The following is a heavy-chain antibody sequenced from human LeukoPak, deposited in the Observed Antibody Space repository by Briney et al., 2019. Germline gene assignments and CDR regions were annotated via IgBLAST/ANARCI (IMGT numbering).Heavy chain of an antibody. CDR3: ARVGYYYDSSGYPSPFDY. Sequence: PSETLSLTCTVSGGSISSSSYYWGWIRQPPGKGLEWIGSIYYSGSTYYNPSLKSRVTISVDTSKNQFSLKLSSVTAADTAVYYCARVGYYYDSSGYPSPFDYWGQGTLVTVSS. J-gene: IGHJ4*02. CDR1: GGSISSSSYY. V-gene: IGHV4-39*01. CDR2: IYYSGST. D-gene: IGHD3-22*01.